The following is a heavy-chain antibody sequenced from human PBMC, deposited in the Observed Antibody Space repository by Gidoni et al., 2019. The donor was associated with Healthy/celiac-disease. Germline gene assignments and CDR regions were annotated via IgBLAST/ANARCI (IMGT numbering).Heavy chain of an antibody. Sequence: QVQLVQSGAEVKKPGASVKVSCKASGYTFTGYYMHWVRQAPGQGLEWMGWINPNSGGTNYAQKFQGWVTMTRDTSISTAYMELSRLRSDDTAVYYCARSTPHEYSSSSAGTLLDWGQGTLVTVSS. CDR2: INPNSGGT. CDR3: ARSTPHEYSSSSAGTLLD. D-gene: IGHD6-6*01. J-gene: IGHJ4*02. CDR1: GYTFTGYY. V-gene: IGHV1-2*04.